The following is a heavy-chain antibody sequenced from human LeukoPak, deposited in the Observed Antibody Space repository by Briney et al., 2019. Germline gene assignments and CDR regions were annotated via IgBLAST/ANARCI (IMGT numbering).Heavy chain of an antibody. J-gene: IGHJ4*02. Sequence: PGGSLRLSCAASGFTFSSCGMHWVRQAPGKGLEWVAVIWYDGSKGYYADSVKGRFTISRDNSKNTLYLQMNSLRAEDTAVYYCARGSPGVEEWEHWEVVYWGQGTLVTVSS. D-gene: IGHD1-26*01. CDR2: IWYDGSKG. CDR3: ARGSPGVEEWEHWEVVY. CDR1: GFTFSSCG. V-gene: IGHV3-33*01.